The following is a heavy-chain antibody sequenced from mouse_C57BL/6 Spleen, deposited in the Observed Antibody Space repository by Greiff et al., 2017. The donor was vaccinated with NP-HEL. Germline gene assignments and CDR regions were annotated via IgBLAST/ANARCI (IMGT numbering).Heavy chain of an antibody. CDR2: ISSGSSTI. CDR1: GFTFSDYG. D-gene: IGHD2-4*01. J-gene: IGHJ4*01. Sequence: EVMLVESGGGLVKPGGSLKLSCAASGFTFSDYGMHWVRQAPEKGLEWVAYISSGSSTIYYADTVKGRFTISRDNAKNTMLLQMTSQMSEDRAMYYCARLITPGYYDMDDWGKGTSVTVSS. V-gene: IGHV5-17*01. CDR3: ARLITPGYYDMDD.